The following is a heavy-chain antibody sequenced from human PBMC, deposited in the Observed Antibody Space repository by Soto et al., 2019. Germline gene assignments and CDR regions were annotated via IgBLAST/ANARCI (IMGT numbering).Heavy chain of an antibody. V-gene: IGHV3-9*01. D-gene: IGHD1-26*01. Sequence: EMQLVESGGGLVQPGRSLRLSCAASGFTFDDYAMHWVRQPPGKGLEWVAAISWNSGIIEYADSVKGRFTISRDSAKNSLFLQMNSLKPEDTALYYCTKDMEWGGSHLNHAFDVWGQGTMVSVSS. CDR2: ISWNSGII. CDR1: GFTFDDYA. CDR3: TKDMEWGGSHLNHAFDV. J-gene: IGHJ3*01.